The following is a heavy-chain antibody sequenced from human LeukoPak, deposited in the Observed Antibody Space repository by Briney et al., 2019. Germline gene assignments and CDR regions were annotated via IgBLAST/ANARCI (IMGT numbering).Heavy chain of an antibody. CDR3: ARTGYYYDSSGPLYYFDY. CDR2: ITGSGDTL. Sequence: PGGSLRLSCAASGFTFTTYSMNWVRQAPGKGLEWVSYITGSGDTLYYADSVKGRFTISRDNSKNTLYLQMNSLRAEDTAVYYCARTGYYYDSSGPLYYFDYWGQGTLVTVSS. D-gene: IGHD3-22*01. J-gene: IGHJ4*02. V-gene: IGHV3-48*01. CDR1: GFTFTTYS.